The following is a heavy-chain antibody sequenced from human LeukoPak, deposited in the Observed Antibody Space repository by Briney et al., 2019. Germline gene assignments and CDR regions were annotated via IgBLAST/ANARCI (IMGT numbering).Heavy chain of an antibody. V-gene: IGHV4-59*01. D-gene: IGHD2-2*01. CDR1: GGSISSYY. CDR3: ARALTDCSSTSCLGASYYYGMDV. Sequence: SETLSLTCAVYGGSISSYYWSWIRQPPGKGLEWIGYIYYSGSTNYNPSLKSRVTISVDTSKNQFSLKLSSVTAADTAVYYCARALTDCSSTSCLGASYYYGMDVWGQGTTVTVSS. J-gene: IGHJ6*02. CDR2: IYYSGST.